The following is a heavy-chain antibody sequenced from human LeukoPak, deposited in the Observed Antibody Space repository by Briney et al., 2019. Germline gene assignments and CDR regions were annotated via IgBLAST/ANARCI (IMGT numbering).Heavy chain of an antibody. J-gene: IGHJ3*02. V-gene: IGHV3-11*01. Sequence: PGGSLRPSCAASGFTFRDYYMSWIRQAPGKGLEWVSYISSSGSTIYYADSVKGRFTISRDNAKNSLYLQMNSLRAEDTAVYYCARDRRKGYSGYDGDDAFDIWGQGTMVTVSS. CDR1: GFTFRDYY. CDR2: ISSSGSTI. D-gene: IGHD5-12*01. CDR3: ARDRRKGYSGYDGDDAFDI.